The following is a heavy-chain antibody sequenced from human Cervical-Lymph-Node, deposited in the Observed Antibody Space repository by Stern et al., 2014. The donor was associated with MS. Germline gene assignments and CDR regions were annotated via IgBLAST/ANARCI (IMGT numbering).Heavy chain of an antibody. Sequence: QVQLVQSGPEVQKPGPSVMVSCKASGGSFSNSATSWVRQAPGQGLEWMGGLIPIFGTANYAQKFHDRVKITADESTSTSYMELSSLTSEDTAVYFCARSIDFGDYGPLDYWGQGTLVIVSS. CDR1: GGSFSNSA. V-gene: IGHV1-69*01. J-gene: IGHJ4*02. CDR3: ARSIDFGDYGPLDY. D-gene: IGHD4-17*01. CDR2: LIPIFGTA.